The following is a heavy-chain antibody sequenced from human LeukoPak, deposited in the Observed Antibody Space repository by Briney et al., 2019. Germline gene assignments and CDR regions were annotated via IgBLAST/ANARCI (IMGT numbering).Heavy chain of an antibody. J-gene: IGHJ2*01. CDR1: GGSISSYY. Sequence: SETLSLTCSVSGGSISSYYWSWIRQPPGEGLEWMGYIYYSGSTNYNPSLKSRVIISVAPSKNQFSLKLSSVTAADTAVYYCARVYYSRSYDYWYFDLWGRGTLVTVSS. CDR2: IYYSGST. V-gene: IGHV4-59*01. CDR3: ARVYYSRSYDYWYFDL. D-gene: IGHD6-13*01.